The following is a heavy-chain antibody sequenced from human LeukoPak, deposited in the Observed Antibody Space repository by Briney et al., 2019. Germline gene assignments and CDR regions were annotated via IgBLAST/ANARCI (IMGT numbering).Heavy chain of an antibody. V-gene: IGHV3-30*03. J-gene: IGHJ4*02. Sequence: GRSLRLSCAASGFTFSSSGMHWVRQAPGKGLEWVAVISYDGSNKYYADSVKGRFTISRDNSKNTLYLQMNSLRAEDTAVYYCARGGRFLEWLFLFDYWGQGTLVTVSS. CDR3: ARGGRFLEWLFLFDY. D-gene: IGHD3-3*01. CDR2: ISYDGSNK. CDR1: GFTFSSSG.